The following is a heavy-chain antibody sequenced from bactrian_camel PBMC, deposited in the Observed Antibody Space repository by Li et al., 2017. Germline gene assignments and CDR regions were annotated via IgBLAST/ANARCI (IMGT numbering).Heavy chain of an antibody. CDR1: GNTPSTNS. CDR3: AAKSPGGGWYVPGSYNY. J-gene: IGHJ4*01. V-gene: IGHV3S54*01. Sequence: QLVESGGGSVQAGGSLKLSCVASGNTPSTNSLGWFRQVPGKGREAVAVIYTGGLSTHYADSVKGRFTISHDNANSTTFLQMNSLKPEDSAMYYCAAKSPGGGWYVPGSYNYWGQGTQVTVS. D-gene: IGHD6*01. CDR2: IYTGGLST.